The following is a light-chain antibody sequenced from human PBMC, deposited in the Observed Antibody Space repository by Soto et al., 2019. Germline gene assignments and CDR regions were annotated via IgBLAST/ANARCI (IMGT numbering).Light chain of an antibody. CDR3: QQRSNWPPIT. CDR1: QSVSSY. CDR2: DAS. J-gene: IGKJ5*01. Sequence: EIVLTQSTATLSLSPGERATLSCRASQSVSSYLAWYQQKPGQAPRLLIYDASNRATGIPAGFSGSGSGTDFTLTISSLEPEDFAVYYCQQRSNWPPITFGQGTRLEIK. V-gene: IGKV3-11*01.